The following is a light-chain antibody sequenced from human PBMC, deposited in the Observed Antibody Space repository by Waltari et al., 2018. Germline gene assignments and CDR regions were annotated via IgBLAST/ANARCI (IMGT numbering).Light chain of an antibody. J-gene: IGLJ2*01. V-gene: IGLV2-23*02. CDR1: SSDVGSYNL. Sequence: QSALTQPASVSGSPGQSLTISCTGTSSDVGSYNLVSWYQQHPGKAPKLIIYEVSKRPSGVSNRFSGSKSGNTASLTISGLQAEDEADYFCCSYAGSSAHVVFGGGTKLTVL. CDR2: EVS. CDR3: CSYAGSSAHVV.